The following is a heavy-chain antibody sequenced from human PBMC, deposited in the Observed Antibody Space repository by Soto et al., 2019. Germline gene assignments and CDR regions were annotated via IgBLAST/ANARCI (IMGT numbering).Heavy chain of an antibody. CDR3: ARAYSNYFDY. CDR1: GGSISSGGYY. Sequence: QAQLQESGPGLVKPSQTLSLTCTVSGGSISSGGYYWSWIRQHPGKGLEWIGYIYYSGSTYYNPSLKSRVTRSVDTSKNHFSLKLSSVTAADTAVYYFARAYSNYFDYWGQGTLFSVSS. J-gene: IGHJ4*02. D-gene: IGHD4-4*01. V-gene: IGHV4-31*03. CDR2: IYYSGST.